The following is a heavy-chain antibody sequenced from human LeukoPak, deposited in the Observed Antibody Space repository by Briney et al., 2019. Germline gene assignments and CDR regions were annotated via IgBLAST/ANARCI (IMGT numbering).Heavy chain of an antibody. D-gene: IGHD6-13*01. CDR2: INPIADIA. Sequence: SVKVSCTASGGSFSRYTINWVRQAPGQGLEWMGGINPIADIASYAQKFLGRVTITADKSTSTAYMELNSLRSEDTAVYYCARWGAAAGTEFYYYYYGMDVWGQGTTVTVSS. CDR1: GGSFSRYT. V-gene: IGHV1-69*10. J-gene: IGHJ6*02. CDR3: ARWGAAAGTEFYYYYYGMDV.